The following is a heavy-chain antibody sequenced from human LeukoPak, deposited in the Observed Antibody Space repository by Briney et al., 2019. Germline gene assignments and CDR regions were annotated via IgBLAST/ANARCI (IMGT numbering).Heavy chain of an antibody. CDR1: GFSFSDYD. J-gene: IGHJ6*02. V-gene: IGHV3-13*01. CDR2: LGTNGDA. CDR3: AREWRGIASHYHGMDV. D-gene: IGHD6-6*01. Sequence: GGSLRLSCVASGFSFSDYDMYWVRQAAGRGLEWVSALGTNGDAYYLGSVRGRFTISRENVKNSLYLQMNSLGVEDTAVYYCAREWRGIASHYHGMDVWSQGTTVTVSS.